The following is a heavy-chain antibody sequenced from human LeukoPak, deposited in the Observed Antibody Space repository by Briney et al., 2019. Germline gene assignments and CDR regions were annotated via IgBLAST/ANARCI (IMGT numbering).Heavy chain of an antibody. CDR3: ARQRVVRGNYHYYYGMDV. CDR1: GYSFTSYW. D-gene: IGHD3-10*01. V-gene: IGHV5-51*01. J-gene: IGHJ6*02. CDR2: IYPGDSDT. Sequence: GESLQISCKGSGYSFTSYWIGWVRQKPGKGPEWMGIIYPGDSDTRYSPSFQGQVTISVDKSISTAYLQWSSLKASDTAMYYCARQRVVRGNYHYYYGMDVWGQGTTVTVSS.